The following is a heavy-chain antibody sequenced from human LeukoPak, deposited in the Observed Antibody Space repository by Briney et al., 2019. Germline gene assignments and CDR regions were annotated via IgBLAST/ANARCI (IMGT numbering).Heavy chain of an antibody. CDR2: IKRKTDGGTT. V-gene: IGHV3-15*01. CDR1: GFTFSNAW. Sequence: GGSLRLSCAASGFTFSNAWMSWVRQAPGKGLEWVGRIKRKTDGGTTDYAAPVKGRFTISRDDSKNTLYLQMNSLKTEDTAVYYCTTGRPRRQVAARFYYGMDVWGQGTTVTVSS. J-gene: IGHJ6*02. D-gene: IGHD2-15*01. CDR3: TTGRPRRQVAARFYYGMDV.